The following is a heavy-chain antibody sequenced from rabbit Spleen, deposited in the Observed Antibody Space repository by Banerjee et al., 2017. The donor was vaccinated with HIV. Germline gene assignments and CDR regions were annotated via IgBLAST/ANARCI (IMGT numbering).Heavy chain of an antibody. CDR3: GRSIYLYGGYSYATANL. J-gene: IGHJ4*01. D-gene: IGHD6-1*01. Sequence: QEQLEESGGDLVKPGASLTLTCTASGFSFSSIYYMCWVRQAPGKGLEWIGCVNTGSGYTYYGGWVDGRFTISKTSSTTVTLQMTSLTAADTATYVCGRSIYLYGGYSYATANLWGPGTLVTVS. V-gene: IGHV1S45*01. CDR2: VNTGSGYT. CDR1: GFSFSSIYY.